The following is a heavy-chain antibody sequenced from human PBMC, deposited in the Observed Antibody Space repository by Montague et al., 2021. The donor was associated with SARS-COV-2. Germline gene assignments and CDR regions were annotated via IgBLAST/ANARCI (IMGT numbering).Heavy chain of an antibody. CDR2: INHSGST. CDR1: GGSFSGYY. D-gene: IGHD2-2*01. V-gene: IGHV4-34*01. J-gene: IGHJ6*03. Sequence: SETLSLTCAVYGGSFSGYYWSWVRQPPGKGLGLVWEINHSGSTXXXPSXXXRVPISVDTSKNQFSLKLSSVTAADTAVYYCARARQDVVVPALGIGAYYYYYYLDVWGNGTTVTVSS. CDR3: ARARQDVVVPALGIGAYYYYYYLDV.